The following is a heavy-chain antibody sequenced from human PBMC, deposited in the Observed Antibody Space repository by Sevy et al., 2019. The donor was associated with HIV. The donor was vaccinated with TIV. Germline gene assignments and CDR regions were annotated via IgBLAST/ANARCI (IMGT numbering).Heavy chain of an antibody. CDR1: GGSITSLY. CDR2: IYYNGHI. V-gene: IGHV4-59*08. D-gene: IGHD1-26*01. CDR3: AGENAWGRGYS. Sequence: SEAVSLTCTVSGGSITSLYWNWIRQPPGKGLEWIANIYYNGHINYNPSLKSRVTLSLDTSKNQYSLRLSSVTAADTAMYYCAGENAWGRGYSWGQGTLVTVSS. J-gene: IGHJ4*02.